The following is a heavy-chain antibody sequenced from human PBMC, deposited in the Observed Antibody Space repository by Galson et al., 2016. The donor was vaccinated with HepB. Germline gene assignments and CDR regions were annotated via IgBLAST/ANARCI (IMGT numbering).Heavy chain of an antibody. J-gene: IGHJ3*02. CDR1: GGSFSGYY. D-gene: IGHD2-21*01. CDR2: INHSGST. Sequence: TLSLTCAVYGGSFSGYYWSWIRQPPGKGLEWIGEINHSGSTNYNPSLKSRVTISVDTSKNQFSLKLSSVTAADTAVYYCARGNYSAFDIWGQRTMVTVSS. V-gene: IGHV4-34*01. CDR3: ARGNYSAFDI.